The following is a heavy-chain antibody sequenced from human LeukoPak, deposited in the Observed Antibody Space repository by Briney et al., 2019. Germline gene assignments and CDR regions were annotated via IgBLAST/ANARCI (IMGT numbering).Heavy chain of an antibody. CDR1: GFTFNTYA. V-gene: IGHV3-48*01. CDR3: VRVFDN. CDR2: ISSTGTIM. Sequence: GGSLRLSCAASGFTFNTYAMNWVRQAPGKGLEGVSYISSTGTIMYYADSVKGRFTISRDNAKNSLYLQMNSLRAEDTAVYYCVRVFDNWGQGTLVIVSS. J-gene: IGHJ4*02.